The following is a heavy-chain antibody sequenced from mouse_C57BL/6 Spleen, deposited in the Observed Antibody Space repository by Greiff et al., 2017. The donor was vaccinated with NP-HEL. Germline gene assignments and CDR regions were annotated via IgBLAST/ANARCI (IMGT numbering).Heavy chain of an antibody. V-gene: IGHV1-53*01. CDR1: GYTFTSYW. Sequence: QVQLQQPGTELVKPGASVKLSCKASGYTFTSYWMHWVKQRPGQGLEWIGNINPSNGGTNYNEKFKSKATLTVDKSSSTAYMQLSSLTSEDAAVYYCARSSGSSGLFAYWGQGTLVTVSA. J-gene: IGHJ3*01. CDR2: INPSNGGT. D-gene: IGHD3-2*02. CDR3: ARSSGSSGLFAY.